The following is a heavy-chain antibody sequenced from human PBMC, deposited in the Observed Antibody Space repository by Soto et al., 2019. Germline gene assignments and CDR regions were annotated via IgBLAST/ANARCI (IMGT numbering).Heavy chain of an antibody. Sequence: QVPLVQSGAEVKKPGASVKVSCKASGYTFTGYYMHWVRQAPGQGLEWMGWINPNSGGTNYAQKFQGRVTMTRDTSISTAYMELSRLRSDDTAVYYCARGPYSSSSWVQKYYFDYWGQGTLVTVSS. D-gene: IGHD6-6*01. V-gene: IGHV1-2*02. J-gene: IGHJ4*02. CDR2: INPNSGGT. CDR3: ARGPYSSSSWVQKYYFDY. CDR1: GYTFTGYY.